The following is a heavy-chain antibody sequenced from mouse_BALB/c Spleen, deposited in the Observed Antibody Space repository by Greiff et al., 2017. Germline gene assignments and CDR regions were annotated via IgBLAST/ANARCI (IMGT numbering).Heavy chain of an antibody. V-gene: IGHV2-6-7*01. Sequence: VKVVESGPGLVAPSQSLSITCTVSGFSLTGYGVNWVRQPPGKGLEWLGMIWGDGSTDYNSALKSRLSISKDNSKSQVFLKMNSLQTDDTARYYCAREDGYYDGGFAYWGQGTLVTVSA. J-gene: IGHJ3*01. D-gene: IGHD2-3*01. CDR1: GFSLTGYG. CDR2: IWGDGST. CDR3: AREDGYYDGGFAY.